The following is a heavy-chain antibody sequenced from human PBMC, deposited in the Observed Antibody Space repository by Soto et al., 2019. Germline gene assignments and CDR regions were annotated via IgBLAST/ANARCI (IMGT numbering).Heavy chain of an antibody. CDR3: ARLLYCSGGSCFSHAFDI. D-gene: IGHD2-15*01. Sequence: ASVKVSCKASGYTFTSYGISWVRQAPGQGLEWMGWISAYNGNTNYAQKLQGRVTMTTDTSTSTAYMELRSLRSDDTAVYYCARLLYCSGGSCFSHAFDIWGQGTMVT. CDR1: GYTFTSYG. V-gene: IGHV1-18*01. CDR2: ISAYNGNT. J-gene: IGHJ3*02.